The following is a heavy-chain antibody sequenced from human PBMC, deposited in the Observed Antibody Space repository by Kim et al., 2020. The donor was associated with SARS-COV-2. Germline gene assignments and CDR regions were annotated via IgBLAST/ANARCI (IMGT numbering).Heavy chain of an antibody. V-gene: IGHV4-34*01. CDR3: ARVRYGSGSYYKYMAVRGVLTYYMDV. CDR1: GGSFSGYY. J-gene: IGHJ6*03. D-gene: IGHD3-10*01. CDR2: INHSGST. Sequence: SETLSLTCAVYGGSFSGYYWSWIRQPPGKGLEWIGEINHSGSTNYNPSLKSRVTISVDTSKNQFSLKLSSVTAADTAVYYCARVRYGSGSYYKYMAVRGVLTYYMDVWGKGTTVTVSS.